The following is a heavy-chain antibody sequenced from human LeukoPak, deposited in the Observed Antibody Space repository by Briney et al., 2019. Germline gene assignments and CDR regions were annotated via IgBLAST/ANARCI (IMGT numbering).Heavy chain of an antibody. CDR1: GGSISSYY. D-gene: IGHD3-22*01. CDR3: ARQTYSNGAYYFDY. Sequence: SETLSLTCTVSGGSISSYYWSWIRQPPGKGLEWIGYIFHSGSTNYNPSLKSRVTISVDTSKNQFSLKLSSVTAADTAVYYCARQTYSNGAYYFDYWGQGTLVTVSS. V-gene: IGHV4-59*08. J-gene: IGHJ4*02. CDR2: IFHSGST.